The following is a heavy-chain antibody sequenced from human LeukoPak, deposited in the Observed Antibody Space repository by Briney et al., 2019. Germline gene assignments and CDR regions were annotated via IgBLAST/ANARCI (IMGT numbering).Heavy chain of an antibody. CDR3: APRGDIEHSYGFGKWFDP. D-gene: IGHD5-18*01. J-gene: IGHJ5*02. CDR2: INHSGST. CDR1: GGSISSYY. V-gene: IGHV4-34*01. Sequence: PSETLSLTCTVSGGSISSYYCSWIRQPPGKGLEWIGEINHSGSTNYNASLKSRVTISVDTSKKQFSLKLSSVTAADTAVYYCAPRGDIEHSYGFGKWFDPWGQGTLVTVSS.